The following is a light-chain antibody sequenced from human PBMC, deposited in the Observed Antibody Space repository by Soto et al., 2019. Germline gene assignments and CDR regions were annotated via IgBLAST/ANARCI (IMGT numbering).Light chain of an antibody. CDR3: QQFSLYWA. Sequence: DIQMTQSPSTLSASVGDRVTITCRASQAINRWLAWYQQKPGKAPKILIYNADTLESGVPSSFSGSGYGTEFILTISRLPPDDFANYYYQQFSLYWAFGQGTKVEIK. CDR2: NAD. CDR1: QAINRW. J-gene: IGKJ1*01. V-gene: IGKV1-5*01.